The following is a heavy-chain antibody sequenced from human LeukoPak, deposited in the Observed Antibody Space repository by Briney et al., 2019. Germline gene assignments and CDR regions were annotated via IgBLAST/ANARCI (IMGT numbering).Heavy chain of an antibody. J-gene: IGHJ4*02. CDR1: GFTFSSYA. CDR3: AKAANVLWFGELLSFDY. D-gene: IGHD3-10*01. CDR2: ISGSGGST. Sequence: GGSPRLSCAASGFTFSSYAMSWVRQAPGKGLEWVSAISGSGGSTYYADSVKGRFTISRDNSKNTLYLQMNSLRAEDTAVYYCAKAANVLWFGELLSFDYWGQGTLVTVSS. V-gene: IGHV3-23*01.